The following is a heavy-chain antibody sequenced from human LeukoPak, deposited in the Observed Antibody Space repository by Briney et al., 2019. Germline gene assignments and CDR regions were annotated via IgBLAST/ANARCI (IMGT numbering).Heavy chain of an antibody. V-gene: IGHV1-2*02. Sequence: ASVKVSCKASGYTFTGYYMHWVRQAPGQGLEWMGWINPNSGGTNYAQKFQGRVTITTDESTSTAYMELSSLRSEDTAVYYCARALVEMATICAFDIWGQGTMVTVSS. D-gene: IGHD5-24*01. CDR2: INPNSGGT. CDR3: ARALVEMATICAFDI. CDR1: GYTFTGYY. J-gene: IGHJ3*02.